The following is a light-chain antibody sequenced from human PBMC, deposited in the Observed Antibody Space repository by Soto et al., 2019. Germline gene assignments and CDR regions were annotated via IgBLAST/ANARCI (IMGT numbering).Light chain of an antibody. CDR2: DAS. V-gene: IGKV1-39*01. CDR3: QQSDSTPYT. CDR1: QSISNY. Sequence: IQMTQSPSSLSASEGDRVTITCRASQSISNYLNWYQQKPGKAPNLLIYDASSLLSGVPSRFSGSGSGTDFTLTISSLQPEDFSIYYCQQSDSTPYTFGQGTKV. J-gene: IGKJ2*01.